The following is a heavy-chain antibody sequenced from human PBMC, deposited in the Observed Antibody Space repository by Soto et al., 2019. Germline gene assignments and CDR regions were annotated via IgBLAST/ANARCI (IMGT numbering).Heavy chain of an antibody. V-gene: IGHV1-69*13. CDR1: GGTFSSYA. CDR2: IIPIFATA. Sequence: SVKVSCKASGGTFSSYAFNWVRQAPGQGLEWMGGIIPIFATASNAQKFQGRVTITADESTSTAYMELSRLRSADTAVYYCAIGPYSYDSSDYDGTFEIWGHGTRVTGSS. D-gene: IGHD3-22*01. J-gene: IGHJ3*02. CDR3: AIGPYSYDSSDYDGTFEI.